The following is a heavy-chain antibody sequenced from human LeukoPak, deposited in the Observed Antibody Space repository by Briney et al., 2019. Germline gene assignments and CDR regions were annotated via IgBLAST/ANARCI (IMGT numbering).Heavy chain of an antibody. V-gene: IGHV1-8*01. Sequence: GASVKVSCKASGYTFTSYDINWVRQATGQGLEWMGWMNPNSGNTGYAHKFQGRVTMTRNTSISTAYMELSSLRSEDTAVYYCARGPLLYYYYYMDVWGKGTTVTVSS. CDR1: GYTFTSYD. J-gene: IGHJ6*03. CDR3: ARGPLLYYYYYMDV. CDR2: MNPNSGNT.